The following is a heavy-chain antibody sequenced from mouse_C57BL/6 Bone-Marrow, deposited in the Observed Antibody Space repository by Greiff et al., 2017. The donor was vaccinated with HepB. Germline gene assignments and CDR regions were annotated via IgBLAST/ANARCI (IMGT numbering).Heavy chain of an antibody. CDR3: ARRGVYYYGSSWYFDV. V-gene: IGHV1-69*01. Sequence: QVQLQQPGAELVMPGASVKLSCKASGYTFTSYWMHWVKQRPGQGLEWIGEIDPSDSYTNYNQKFKGKSPLTVDKSSSTAYMQLSSLTSEDSAVYYCARRGVYYYGSSWYFDVWGTGTTVTVSS. CDR1: GYTFTSYW. J-gene: IGHJ1*03. CDR2: IDPSDSYT. D-gene: IGHD1-1*01.